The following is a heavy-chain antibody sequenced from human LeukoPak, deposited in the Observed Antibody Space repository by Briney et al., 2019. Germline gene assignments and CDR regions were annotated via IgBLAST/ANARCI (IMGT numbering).Heavy chain of an antibody. Sequence: PGRSLRLSSAASGFTFSNYGMHWVRQAPGKGLEWVAVISYDGGNKYYADSVKGRFTISRDSSKNTLYLQMNSLRAEDTAVYYCAKEGCSGGSCLAYYFDYWGQGTLVTVSS. CDR3: AKEGCSGGSCLAYYFDY. V-gene: IGHV3-30*18. CDR1: GFTFSNYG. J-gene: IGHJ4*02. CDR2: ISYDGGNK. D-gene: IGHD2-15*01.